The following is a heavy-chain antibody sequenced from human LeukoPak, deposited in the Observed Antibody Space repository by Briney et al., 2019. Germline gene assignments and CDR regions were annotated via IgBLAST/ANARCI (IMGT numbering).Heavy chain of an antibody. CDR1: GFTFSSYA. J-gene: IGHJ4*02. V-gene: IGHV3-23*01. CDR3: ARGNYDFWSGSPYYFDY. D-gene: IGHD3-3*01. Sequence: GGSPRLSCAASGFTFSSYAMSWVRQAPGKGLEWVSAISGSGGSTYYADSVKGRFTISRDNSKNTLYLQMNSLRAEDTAVYYCARGNYDFWSGSPYYFDYWGQGTLVTVSS. CDR2: ISGSGGST.